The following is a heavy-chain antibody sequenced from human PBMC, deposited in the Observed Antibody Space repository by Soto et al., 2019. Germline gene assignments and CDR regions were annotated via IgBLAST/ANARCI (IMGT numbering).Heavy chain of an antibody. V-gene: IGHV4-61*01. Sequence: PSETLSLTCTVSGGSVSSGSYYWSWIRQPPGKGLEWIGYIYYNGRTKYNPSLESRVTLSADTSKKQFSLKLKSVTAADTAVYFCARGGASCSGNVRPYYLGDWGQGSLVTVSS. D-gene: IGHD2-15*01. CDR1: GGSVSSGSYY. J-gene: IGHJ4*02. CDR2: IYYNGRT. CDR3: ARGGASCSGNVRPYYLGD.